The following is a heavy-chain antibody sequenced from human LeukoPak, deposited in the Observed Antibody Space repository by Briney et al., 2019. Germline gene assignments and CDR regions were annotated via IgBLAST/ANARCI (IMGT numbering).Heavy chain of an antibody. D-gene: IGHD1-26*01. J-gene: IGHJ3*02. CDR2: IYYSGSS. Sequence: SQTLSLPYTVAGDSISSGDYYWSWIRQPPGKGLEWIGFIYYSGSSYYDPSLKRRITISVDTSKNQFSLKLSSVTAADTAVYFCARRGGVGATLVRAFDIWGLGTMVTVSA. CDR1: GDSISSGDYY. V-gene: IGHV4-30-4*08. CDR3: ARRGGVGATLVRAFDI.